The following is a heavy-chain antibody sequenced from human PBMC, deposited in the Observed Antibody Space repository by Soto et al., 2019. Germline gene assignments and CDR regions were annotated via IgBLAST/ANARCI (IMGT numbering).Heavy chain of an antibody. V-gene: IGHV1-69*01. CDR3: ARGVAATPLISGYFDY. CDR2: IIPIFGTA. CDR1: GGTFSSYA. Sequence: QVQLVQSGAEVKKPGSSVKVSCKASGGTFSSYAISWVRQAPGQGLEWMGGIIPIFGTANYAQKFQGRVTITADESTSTAYMELTSLRSEDTAVYYCARGVAATPLISGYFDYWGQGTLVTVSS. J-gene: IGHJ4*02. D-gene: IGHD2-15*01.